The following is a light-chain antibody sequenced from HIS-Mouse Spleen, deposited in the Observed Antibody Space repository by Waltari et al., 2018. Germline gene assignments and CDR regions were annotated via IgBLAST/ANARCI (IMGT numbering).Light chain of an antibody. CDR2: EGS. V-gene: IGLV2-23*01. CDR3: CSYAGSSTLV. CDR1: RSDVGSYNL. Sequence: QSALTQSASVSGSPGQSITIPCPGTRSDVGSYNLVSWYQQHPGKAPKLMIYEGSKRPSGVSNRFSGSKSGNTASLTISGLQAEDEADYYCCSYAGSSTLVFGGGTKLTVL. J-gene: IGLJ2*01.